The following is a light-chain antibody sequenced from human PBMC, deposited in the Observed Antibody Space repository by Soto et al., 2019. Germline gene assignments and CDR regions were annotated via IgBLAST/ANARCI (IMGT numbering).Light chain of an antibody. CDR1: QSISSY. V-gene: IGKV1-39*01. CDR3: QQSYSTPRT. CDR2: AAS. Sequence: DIQMTQSPSSLSASVGDRVTITCRASQSISSYLNWYQQKPGQAPKLLIYAASSLQSGVPSRLSGSGSGTDFTRTISSLQPEDFATYYCQQSYSTPRTVGQGTKLEIK. J-gene: IGKJ2*01.